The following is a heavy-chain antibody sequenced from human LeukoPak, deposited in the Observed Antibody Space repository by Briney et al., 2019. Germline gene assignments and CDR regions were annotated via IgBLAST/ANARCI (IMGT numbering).Heavy chain of an antibody. CDR1: GYTFTSYD. CDR3: ARRARYYDILTGSYRDAFDI. D-gene: IGHD3-9*01. CDR2: MNPNSGNT. V-gene: IGHV1-8*01. J-gene: IGHJ3*02. Sequence: ASVKVSCKASGYTFTSYDINWVRQATGQGLEWMGWMNPNSGNTGYAQKFQGRVTMTRNTSISTAYMELSSLRSEDTAVYYCARRARYYDILTGSYRDAFDIWGQGTMVTVSS.